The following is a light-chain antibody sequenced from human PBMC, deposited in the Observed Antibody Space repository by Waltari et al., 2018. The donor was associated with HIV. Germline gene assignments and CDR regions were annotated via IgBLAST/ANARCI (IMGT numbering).Light chain of an antibody. J-gene: IGLJ1*01. CDR1: NIGRKS. CDR3: QVCDSSSDHHYV. CDR2: DDS. Sequence: SYVLTQPPSVSVAPGQTARITCGGNNIGRKSVHWYQQKPGQAPVLVVYDDSDRPSGVPQRFSGSNAGNTATLTISSVEAGDEADYYCQVCDSSSDHHYVFGTGTKVTVL. V-gene: IGLV3-21*02.